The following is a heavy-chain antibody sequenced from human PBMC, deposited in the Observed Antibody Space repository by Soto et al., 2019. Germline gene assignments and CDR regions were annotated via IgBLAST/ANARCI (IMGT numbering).Heavy chain of an antibody. V-gene: IGHV3-48*02. D-gene: IGHD3-10*01. CDR1: GFTFISYS. Sequence: PGGSLRLSSTASGFTFISYSMNWVRQAPGKGLEWVSYISSSSSTIYYADSVKGRFTISRDNAKNSLYLQMNSLRDEDTAVYYCASSESAMVRGVKYNWFDPWGQGTLVTVSS. CDR2: ISSSSSTI. CDR3: ASSESAMVRGVKYNWFDP. J-gene: IGHJ5*02.